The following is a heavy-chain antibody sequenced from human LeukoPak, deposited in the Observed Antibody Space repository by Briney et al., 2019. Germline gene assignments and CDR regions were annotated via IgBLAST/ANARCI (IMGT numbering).Heavy chain of an antibody. V-gene: IGHV3-11*01. CDR2: ISSSGSTI. CDR3: ARDGIVVVVAATHNYYYYYGMDV. Sequence: GGSLRLSCAASGFTFSDYYMSWIRQAPGKGLEWVSYISSSGSTIYYADSVKGRFTISRDNAKNSLYLQMNSLRAEDTAVYYCARDGIVVVVAATHNYYYYYGMDVWGRGTTVTVSS. D-gene: IGHD2-15*01. J-gene: IGHJ6*02. CDR1: GFTFSDYY.